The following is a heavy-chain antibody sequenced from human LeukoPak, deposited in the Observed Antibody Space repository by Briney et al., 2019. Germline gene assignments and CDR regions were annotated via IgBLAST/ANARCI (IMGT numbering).Heavy chain of an antibody. CDR1: GYSFTSYW. CDR2: IYPGDSDT. J-gene: IGHJ4*02. CDR3: ARSTGYAFSYIDF. Sequence: KPGESLRISCKASGYSFTSYWIDWVRQVPGKGLEWMGIIYPGDSDTRYNPSFQGQVTISVDKSIATAYLQWSSLKASATAIYYCARSTGYAFSYIDFWAQGTLVTVSS. V-gene: IGHV5-51*01. D-gene: IGHD1-1*01.